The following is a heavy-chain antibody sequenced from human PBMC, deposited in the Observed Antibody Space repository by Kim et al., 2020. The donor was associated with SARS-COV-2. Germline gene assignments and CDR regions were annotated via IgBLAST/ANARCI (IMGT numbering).Heavy chain of an antibody. J-gene: IGHJ6*02. V-gene: IGHV1-69*13. CDR3: ARDRSPPGIFGVVYYYGMDV. Sequence: SVKVSCKASGGTFSSYAISWVRQAPGQGLEWMGGIIPIFGTANYAQKFQGRVTITADESTSTAYMELSSLRSEDTAVYYCARDRSPPGIFGVVYYYGMDVWGQGTTVTVSS. CDR1: GGTFSSYA. D-gene: IGHD3-3*01. CDR2: IIPIFGTA.